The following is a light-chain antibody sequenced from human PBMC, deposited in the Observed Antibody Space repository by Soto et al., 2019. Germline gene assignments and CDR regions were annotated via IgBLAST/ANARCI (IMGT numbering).Light chain of an antibody. CDR1: QSVSSSY. CDR3: QHYGSSPQT. V-gene: IGKV3-20*01. Sequence: EIVLTQSPGTLSLSPGERATLSCRASQSVSSSYLACYQQKPGQAPSLLIDGASNRATGIPDRFSGSGSGTDFTLTISRLAPEYFAVYYCQHYGSSPQTFGQGTNLEIK. J-gene: IGKJ2*01. CDR2: GAS.